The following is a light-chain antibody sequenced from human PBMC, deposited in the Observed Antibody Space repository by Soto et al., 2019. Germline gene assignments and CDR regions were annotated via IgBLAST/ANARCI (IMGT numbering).Light chain of an antibody. CDR3: LHYGSYPWT. Sequence: DIRMTQSPSTLSAAVGDRVTITCRASQSIAIWLAWYHQKPGKAPKALIYDASSLERGVPSRFSGSGSGTEFTLTITSLQPDDFATYYCLHYGSYPWTFGQATRVEV. V-gene: IGKV1-5*01. CDR1: QSIAIW. J-gene: IGKJ1*01. CDR2: DAS.